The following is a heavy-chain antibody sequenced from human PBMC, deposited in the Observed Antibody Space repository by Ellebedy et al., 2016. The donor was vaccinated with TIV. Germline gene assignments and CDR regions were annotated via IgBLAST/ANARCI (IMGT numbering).Heavy chain of an antibody. D-gene: IGHD3-22*01. CDR1: GGSFSGYY. J-gene: IGHJ5*02. CDR2: INHSGTT. CDR3: ARVNYYDSSGYYYFSSWFDT. V-gene: IGHV4-34*01. Sequence: MPGGSLRLSCAVYGGSFSGYYWSWIRQPPGKGLEWIGEINHSGTTSYNPSLKSRVTISVATSKNQFSLNLSAVTAADTAVYYCARVNYYDSSGYYYFSSWFDTWGQGTLVTVSS.